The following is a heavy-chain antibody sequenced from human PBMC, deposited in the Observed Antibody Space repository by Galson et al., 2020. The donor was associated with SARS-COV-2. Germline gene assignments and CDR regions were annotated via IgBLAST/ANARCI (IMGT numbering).Heavy chain of an antibody. CDR1: GFTFSSYW. CDR2: ITGDGSRA. J-gene: IGHJ4*02. V-gene: IGHV3-74*01. CDR3: ARGQYNSSPGY. Sequence: GGSLRLSCAGSGFTFSSYWMFWVRQAPGKGLVWVSHITGDGSRASYADSVKGRFTISCDSAKNTMYLQIDSLSPEDTAVYYCARGQYNSSPGYWGQGTLVTVSS. D-gene: IGHD1-20*01.